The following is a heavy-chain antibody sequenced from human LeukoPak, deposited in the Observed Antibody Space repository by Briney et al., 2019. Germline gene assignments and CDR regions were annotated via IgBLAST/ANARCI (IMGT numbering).Heavy chain of an antibody. CDR2: IYPDDSDT. CDR1: GYSFTSYW. D-gene: IGHD6-19*01. Sequence: EESLKISCKGSGYSFTSYWIGWVRQMPGKGLEWMGVIYPDDSDTRYSPSFQGQVTISADKSISTAYLQWSSLKASDTAMYYCASRTVAGQGYFQHWGQGTLVTVSS. J-gene: IGHJ1*01. V-gene: IGHV5-51*01. CDR3: ASRTVAGQGYFQH.